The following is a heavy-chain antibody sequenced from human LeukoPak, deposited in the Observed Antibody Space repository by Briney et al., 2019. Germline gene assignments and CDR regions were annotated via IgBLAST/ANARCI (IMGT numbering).Heavy chain of an antibody. Sequence: SETLSLTCTVSGGSISSGSYYWSWIRQPAGKGLEWIGRIYTSGSTNYNPSLKSRVTISVDTSKNQFSLKLSSVTAADTAVYYCARDPITMVRGVPAFDPWGQGTLVPVSS. CDR1: GGSISSGSYY. V-gene: IGHV4-61*02. D-gene: IGHD3-10*01. J-gene: IGHJ5*02. CDR3: ARDPITMVRGVPAFDP. CDR2: IYTSGST.